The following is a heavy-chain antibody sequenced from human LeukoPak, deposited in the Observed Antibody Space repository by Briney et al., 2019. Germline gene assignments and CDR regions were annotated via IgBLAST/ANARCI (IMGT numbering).Heavy chain of an antibody. CDR2: ISSSSIYI. D-gene: IGHD3-9*01. CDR1: GFTFSRST. CDR3: ARADNYDILTGYSDY. J-gene: IGHJ4*02. Sequence: GGSLRLSCAASGFTFSRSTMNWVRQAPGKGLEWVSSISSSSIYIYYADSVKGRFTIPRDSAKNSLYLEMNSLRAEDTAVYYCARADNYDILTGYSDYWGQGTLVTVSS. V-gene: IGHV3-21*01.